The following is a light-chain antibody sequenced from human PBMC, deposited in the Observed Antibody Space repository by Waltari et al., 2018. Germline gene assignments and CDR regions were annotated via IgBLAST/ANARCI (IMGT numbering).Light chain of an antibody. V-gene: IGLV1-51*01. J-gene: IGLJ2*01. CDR2: DNN. CDR1: RSNLGNNS. CDR3: GTWDSRLSAGEV. Sequence: QSVLTQPPSVSAAAGQRVTISCSGSRSNLGNNSVASYQQLPGAAPRLLLSDNNKRPSQISDRFSGSKAGTSATLGITGLRTGDEAVYYCGTWDSRLSAGEVFGGGTKLTVL.